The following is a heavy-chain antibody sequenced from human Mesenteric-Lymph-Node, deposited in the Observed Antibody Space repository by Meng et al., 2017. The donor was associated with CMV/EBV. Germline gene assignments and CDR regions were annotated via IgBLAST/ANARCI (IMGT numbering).Heavy chain of an antibody. CDR1: GFSFSSYA. CDR3: ARSHTIFGVVDYGMDV. J-gene: IGHJ6*02. D-gene: IGHD3-3*01. V-gene: IGHV3-23*03. Sequence: GGSLRLSCAASGFSFSSYAMSWVRQTPGKGLQWVSVIYSGGSSTYYADSVKGRFTISRDNSKNTLYLQMNSLRAEDTAVYYCARSHTIFGVVDYGMDVWGQGTTVTVSS. CDR2: IYSGGSST.